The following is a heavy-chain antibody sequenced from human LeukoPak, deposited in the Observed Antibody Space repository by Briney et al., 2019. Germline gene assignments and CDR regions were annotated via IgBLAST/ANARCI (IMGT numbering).Heavy chain of an antibody. CDR1: GFTFSIYW. Sequence: GGSLRLSCAASGFTFSIYWMSWVRQAPGKGLEWVANIKQDGSEKYYVDSVKGRFTISRDNAKNSLYLQMNSLRAEDTAVYYCARDLSYYYDSSGSKGDYWGQGTLVTVSS. V-gene: IGHV3-7*01. CDR2: IKQDGSEK. CDR3: ARDLSYYYDSSGSKGDY. J-gene: IGHJ4*02. D-gene: IGHD3-22*01.